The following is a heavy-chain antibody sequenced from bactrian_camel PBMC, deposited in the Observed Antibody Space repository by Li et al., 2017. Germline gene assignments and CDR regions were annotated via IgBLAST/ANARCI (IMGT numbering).Heavy chain of an antibody. D-gene: IGHD5*01. J-gene: IGHJ4*01. CDR2: IGGDGST. CDR1: GASTSSVC. Sequence: HVQLVESGGGSVQSGGSLRLSCAASGASTSSVCMAWFRKGSEGIASIGGDGSTRYADSVKGRFAISRDNAKSTAYLQMDSLKPEDTAMYYCAIGLFADFGLGRGTQVTVS. V-gene: IGHV3S26*01.